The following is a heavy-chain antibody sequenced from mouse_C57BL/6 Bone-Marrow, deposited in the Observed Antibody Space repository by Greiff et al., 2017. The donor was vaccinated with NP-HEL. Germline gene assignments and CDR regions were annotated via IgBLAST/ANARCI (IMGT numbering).Heavy chain of an antibody. CDR2: ISSGGDYI. CDR3: TRDPHYARPY. CDR1: GFTFSSYA. J-gene: IGHJ3*01. D-gene: IGHD1-2*01. Sequence: EVKLVESGEGLVKPGGSLKLSCAASGFTFSSYAMSWVRQTPEKRLEWVAYISSGGDYIYYADTVKGRFTISRDNARNTLYLQMSSLKSEDTAMYYCTRDPHYARPYWGQGTLVTVSA. V-gene: IGHV5-9-1*02.